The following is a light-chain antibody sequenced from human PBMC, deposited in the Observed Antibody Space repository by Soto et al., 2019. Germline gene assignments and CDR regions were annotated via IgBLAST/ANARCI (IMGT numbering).Light chain of an antibody. CDR1: SSDVGNCNC. CDR3: SSFTTSSTWV. V-gene: IGLV2-14*01. CDR2: EVS. Sequence: QSALTQPASVSGSPGQSITISCTGASSDVGNCNCVSWYQQHPGKAPKLMIYEVSNRPSGVSDRFSGSKAGNTASLTISGLHADDEADYYCSSFTTSSTWVFGGGTQLTVL. J-gene: IGLJ3*02.